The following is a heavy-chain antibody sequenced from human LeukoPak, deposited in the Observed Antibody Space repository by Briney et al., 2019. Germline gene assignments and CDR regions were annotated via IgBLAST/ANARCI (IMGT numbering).Heavy chain of an antibody. V-gene: IGHV1-8*01. CDR3: AGEVGAENWFDP. CDR2: VNPNSGNT. CDR1: GYTFTSSD. J-gene: IGHJ5*02. D-gene: IGHD1-26*01. Sequence: ASVKVSCKASGYTFTSSDINWVRQATGQGLEWMGCVNPNSGNTAYAQEFQGRVTMTRDTSISTAYMELSSLRFDDTAVYYCAGEVGAENWFDPWGQGTLVTVSS.